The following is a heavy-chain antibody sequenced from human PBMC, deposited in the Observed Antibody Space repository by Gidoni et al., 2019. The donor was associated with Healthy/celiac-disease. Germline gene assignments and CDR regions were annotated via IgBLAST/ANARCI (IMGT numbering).Heavy chain of an antibody. V-gene: IGHV3-21*01. Sequence: EVQLVESGGGLVKPGGSLSLSCAASGFPFSSYSMNWVRQAPGKGLEWVSSISSSSSYIYYADSVKGRFTISRDNAKNSLYLQMNSLRAEDTAVYYCARDLSEYYGSGSPDYWGQGTLVTVSS. CDR2: ISSSSSYI. J-gene: IGHJ4*02. CDR1: GFPFSSYS. CDR3: ARDLSEYYGSGSPDY. D-gene: IGHD3-10*01.